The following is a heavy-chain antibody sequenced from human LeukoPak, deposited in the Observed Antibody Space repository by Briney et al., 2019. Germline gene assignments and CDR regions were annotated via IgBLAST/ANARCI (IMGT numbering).Heavy chain of an antibody. CDR2: IAANNDHT. D-gene: IGHD1-14*01. CDR1: GYRVFSFA. J-gene: IGHJ3*01. V-gene: IGHV1-18*01. Sequence: ASVKVSCKASGYRVFSFAIIWVRPAPGQGLECLGWIAANNDHTHYALNVQGRVTMTTDTSTGTAYMELRNLRSDDTAVYFCARDKPGWGAFDVWGQGTVVTVSS. CDR3: ARDKPGWGAFDV.